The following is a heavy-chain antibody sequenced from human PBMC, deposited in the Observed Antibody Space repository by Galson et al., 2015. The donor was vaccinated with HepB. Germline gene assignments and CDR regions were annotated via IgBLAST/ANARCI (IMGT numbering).Heavy chain of an antibody. CDR2: IYPDDSDT. CDR1: GYRFDSYW. Sequence: QSGAEVKKPGESLKISCTASGYRFDSYWIAWVRQRPGKGLEYMGIIYPDDSDTRYSPSLQGHVTISTDKAAGTVDLQWNSLKASDTAMYYRARRRLVLRNDGKYYNYGMDVWGQGTTVTVS. CDR3: ARRRLVLRNDGKYYNYGMDV. J-gene: IGHJ6*02. V-gene: IGHV5-51*01. D-gene: IGHD3-10*01.